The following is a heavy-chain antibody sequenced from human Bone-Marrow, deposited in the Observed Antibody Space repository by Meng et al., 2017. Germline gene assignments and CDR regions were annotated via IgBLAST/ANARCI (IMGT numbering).Heavy chain of an antibody. J-gene: IGHJ4*02. Sequence: QVQWGHSGTEVKKPGASVKVSRKASGYTFATYAISWVRQAPGQGLEWMGWVSVYNTNYAQKFQGRVTLTTDTSTSTVYMELRSPTSDDTAVYYCARSCDRSGNRCYSDYWGQGTLVTSPQ. D-gene: IGHD2-15*01. CDR3: ARSCDRSGNRCYSDY. V-gene: IGHV1-18*01. CDR2: VSVYNT. CDR1: GYTFATYA.